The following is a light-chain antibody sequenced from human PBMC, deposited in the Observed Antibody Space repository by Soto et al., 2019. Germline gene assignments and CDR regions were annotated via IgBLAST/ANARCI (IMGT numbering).Light chain of an antibody. CDR1: QGISSY. CDR3: KQYYSYPLT. CDR2: AAS. V-gene: IGKV1-8*01. J-gene: IGKJ4*01. Sequence: AIRMTQSPSSFSASTGDRVTITCRASQGISSYLAWYQQKPGKAPKLLIYAASTLQSGVPSRFSGSGSGTDFTLTISCLQSEDLATYYCKQYYSYPLTFGGGTKVDIK.